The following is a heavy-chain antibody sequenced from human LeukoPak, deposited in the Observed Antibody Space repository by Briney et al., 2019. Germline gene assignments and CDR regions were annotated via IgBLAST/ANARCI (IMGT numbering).Heavy chain of an antibody. J-gene: IGHJ5*02. Sequence: ASVKVSCKXSGYTFTSYGISWVRQAPGQGLEWMGWISAYNGNTNYAQKLQGRVTMTTDTSTSTAYMELRSLRSDDTAVYCCARSVVWSGYYWGTNWFDPWGQGTLVTVSS. V-gene: IGHV1-18*01. CDR3: ARSVVWSGYYWGTNWFDP. CDR2: ISAYNGNT. D-gene: IGHD3-3*01. CDR1: GYTFTSYG.